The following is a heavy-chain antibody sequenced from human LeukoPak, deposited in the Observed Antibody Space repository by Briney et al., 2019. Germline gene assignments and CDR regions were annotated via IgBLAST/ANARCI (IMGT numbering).Heavy chain of an antibody. CDR1: GFTFSNYW. Sequence: GGSXRLSCAASGFTFSNYWMNWVRQAPGKGLEWVANIKPDGTEKYYVDSVKGRFIISRDNAKNSLYLQMNSLRAEDTAVYYCASERIPAAVDHWGQGTLVTVSS. V-gene: IGHV3-7*01. D-gene: IGHD6-13*01. J-gene: IGHJ4*02. CDR2: IKPDGTEK. CDR3: ASERIPAAVDH.